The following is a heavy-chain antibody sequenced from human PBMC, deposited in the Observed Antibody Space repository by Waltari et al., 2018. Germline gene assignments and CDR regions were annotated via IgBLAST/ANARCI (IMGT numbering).Heavy chain of an antibody. CDR3: VRNVHWGYYYDYGIDV. Sequence: QVQLQQWGAGLLKPSETLSLTCAVHGGSFSGYYWSWIRQPPGKGLEGIGEFNHSRSTTYYPSPKSRVTITVDTSTNQFSLMLMSVTAAATAVYYCVRNVHWGYYYDYGIDVWGQGTTVTVSS. V-gene: IGHV4-34*01. J-gene: IGHJ6*02. CDR2: FNHSRST. D-gene: IGHD7-27*01. CDR1: GGSFSGYY.